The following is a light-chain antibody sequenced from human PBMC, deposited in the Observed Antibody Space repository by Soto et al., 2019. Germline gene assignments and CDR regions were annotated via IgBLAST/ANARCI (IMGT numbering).Light chain of an antibody. CDR3: QQYDSSPWT. CDR1: QSVISSY. Sequence: EIVLTQSPGTLSLSPGERATLSCRASQSVISSYLAWYQQTPGQAPRLLVYDTSYRATGVPDRFSGSGSGTDFTLTISRLEPEDSAVYYCQQYDSSPWTFGQGTKVEIK. J-gene: IGKJ1*01. CDR2: DTS. V-gene: IGKV3-20*01.